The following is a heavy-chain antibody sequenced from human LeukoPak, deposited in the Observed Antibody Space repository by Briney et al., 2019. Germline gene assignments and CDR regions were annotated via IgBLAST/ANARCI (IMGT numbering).Heavy chain of an antibody. CDR3: ARDVGPY. CDR1: GFTFSSYG. D-gene: IGHD2-15*01. CDR2: IRYDGSNK. J-gene: IGHJ4*02. V-gene: IGHV3-30*02. Sequence: SGGSLRLSCAASGFTFSSYGMHWVRQAPGKGLEWVVFIRYDGSNKYYADSVKGRFTISRDNSKNTLYLQMNSLRTEDTAVYYCARDVGPYWGQGTLVTVSS.